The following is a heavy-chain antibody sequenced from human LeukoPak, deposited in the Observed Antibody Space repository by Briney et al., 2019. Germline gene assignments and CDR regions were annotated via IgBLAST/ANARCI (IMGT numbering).Heavy chain of an antibody. Sequence: GGSLRLSCAPSGFTLSSYAMSWVGQAPGAGLEGASAISGSGGGTYYADSVKGRFTISRDNSKNTLYLQMNSLRAEDTAVYYRAKYRYSYGDLDYWGQGTLVTVSS. CDR1: GFTLSSYA. J-gene: IGHJ4*02. CDR2: ISGSGGGT. CDR3: AKYRYSYGDLDY. D-gene: IGHD5-18*01. V-gene: IGHV3-23*01.